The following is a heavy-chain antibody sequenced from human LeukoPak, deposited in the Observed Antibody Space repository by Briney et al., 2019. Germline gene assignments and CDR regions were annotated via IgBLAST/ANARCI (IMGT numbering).Heavy chain of an antibody. V-gene: IGHV3-48*03. CDR1: GFTFSSYE. D-gene: IGHD3-3*01. CDR2: ISSSGSTI. CDR3: ARAQYYDFWSGYYTDY. Sequence: GGSLRPSCAASGFTFSSYEMNWVRQAPGKGLEWVSYISSSGSTIYYADSVKGRFTISRDNAKNSLYLQMNSLRAEDTALYYCARAQYYDFWSGYYTDYWGQGTLVTVSS. J-gene: IGHJ4*02.